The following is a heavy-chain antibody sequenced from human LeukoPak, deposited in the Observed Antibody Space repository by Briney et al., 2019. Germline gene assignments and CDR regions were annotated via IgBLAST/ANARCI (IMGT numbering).Heavy chain of an antibody. Sequence: GGSLRLSCAGSGFTFSSHGMSWVRQAPGKGLEWVLAISGSGGTTYYADSVKDRSTISRDNSKRTVFLQMTNLRVDDTAVYYCAKNLRSMPPLPLDYWGQGTLVTVSS. CDR1: GFTFSSHG. CDR3: AKNLRSMPPLPLDY. J-gene: IGHJ4*02. V-gene: IGHV3-23*01. CDR2: ISGSGGTT. D-gene: IGHD2-2*01.